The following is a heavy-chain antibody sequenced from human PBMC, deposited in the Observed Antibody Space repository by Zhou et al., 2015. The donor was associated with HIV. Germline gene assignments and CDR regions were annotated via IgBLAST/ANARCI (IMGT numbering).Heavy chain of an antibody. V-gene: IGHV3-48*04. CDR1: GFTFSSYG. D-gene: IGHD3-22*01. J-gene: IGHJ3*02. Sequence: VQLVESGGGVVQPGRSLRLSCAASGFTFSSYGMHWVRQAPGKGLEWVSYISSSGSTIYYADSVKGRFTISRDNAKNSLYLQMNSLRAEDTAVYYCARVSKYYYDSSGYYRDAFDIWAKGQWSPSLQ. CDR3: ARVSKYYYDSSGYYRDAFDI. CDR2: ISSSGSTI.